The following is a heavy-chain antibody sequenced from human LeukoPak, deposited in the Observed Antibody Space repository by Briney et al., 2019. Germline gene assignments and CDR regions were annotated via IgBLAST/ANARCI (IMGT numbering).Heavy chain of an antibody. D-gene: IGHD3-3*01. J-gene: IGHJ5*02. CDR3: AKVYYDFWSGPHDDP. V-gene: IGHV3-23*01. CDR2: ISGSGGST. Sequence: GGSLRLSCAASGFTFSSYEMNWVRQAPGKGLEWVSAISGSGGSTYYADSVKGRFTISRDNSKNTLYLQMNSLRAEDTAVYYCAKVYYDFWSGPHDDPWGQGTLVTVSS. CDR1: GFTFSSYE.